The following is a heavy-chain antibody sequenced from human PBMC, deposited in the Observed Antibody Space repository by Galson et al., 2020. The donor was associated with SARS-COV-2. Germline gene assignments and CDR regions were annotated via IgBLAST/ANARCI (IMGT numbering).Heavy chain of an antibody. CDR2: ISGSGGST. D-gene: IGHD1-26*01. CDR1: GFTFSSYA. J-gene: IGHJ4*02. V-gene: IGHV3-23*01. CDR3: AKAGVGATKRDYVDY. Sequence: GGSLRLSCAASGFTFSSYAMSWVRQAPGKGLEWVSAISGSGGSTYYADSVKGRFTISRDNSKNTLYLQMNSLRAEDTAVYYCAKAGVGATKRDYVDYWGQGTLVTVSS.